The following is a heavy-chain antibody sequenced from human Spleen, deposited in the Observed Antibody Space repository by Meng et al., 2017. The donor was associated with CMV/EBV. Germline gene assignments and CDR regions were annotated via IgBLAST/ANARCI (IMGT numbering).Heavy chain of an antibody. D-gene: IGHD2-2*01. J-gene: IGHJ6*02. CDR1: GGSISSYY. V-gene: IGHV4-59*12. Sequence: SETLSLTCTVSGGSISSYYWSWIRQPPGKGLEWIGYIYYSGSTYYNPSLKSRVTISVDTSKNQFSLKLSSVTAADTAVYYCARDEVGSTRGGMDVWGQGTTVTVSS. CDR2: IYYSGST. CDR3: ARDEVGSTRGGMDV.